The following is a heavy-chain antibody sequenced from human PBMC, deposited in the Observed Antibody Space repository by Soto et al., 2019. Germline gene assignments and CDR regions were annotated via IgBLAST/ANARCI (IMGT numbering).Heavy chain of an antibody. J-gene: IGHJ6*02. Sequence: ASVKVSCKASGYTFTSYDINWVRQATGQGLEWMGWMNPNSGNTGYAQKFQGRVTMTRNTSISTAYMEPSSLRSEDTAVYYCASGIAAAGTIYYYGMDVWGQGTTVTVSS. CDR3: ASGIAAAGTIYYYGMDV. D-gene: IGHD6-13*01. CDR1: GYTFTSYD. CDR2: MNPNSGNT. V-gene: IGHV1-8*01.